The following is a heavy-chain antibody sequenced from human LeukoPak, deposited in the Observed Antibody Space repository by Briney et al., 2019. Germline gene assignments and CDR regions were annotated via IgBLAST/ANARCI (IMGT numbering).Heavy chain of an antibody. CDR2: INHSGST. D-gene: IGHD3-10*01. CDR1: GGSFSGYY. Sequence: PSETLSLTCAVYGGSFSGYYWSWIRQPPGKGLEWIGEINHSGSTNYNPSLKSRVTISVDTSKNQFSLKLSSVTAADTAVYYCARVTPRITMVRGVIRQYFRHWGQGTLVTVSS. J-gene: IGHJ1*01. V-gene: IGHV4-34*01. CDR3: ARVTPRITMVRGVIRQYFRH.